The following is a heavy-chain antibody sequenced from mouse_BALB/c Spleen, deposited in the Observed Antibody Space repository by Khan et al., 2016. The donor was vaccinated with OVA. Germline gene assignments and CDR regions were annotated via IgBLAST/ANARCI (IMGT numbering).Heavy chain of an antibody. Sequence: EVQGVESGGDLVKPGGSLKLSCAASGFTFSTYGMSWVRQTPDKRLEWVATVSTGGGYTYYPDSVKGRFTISRDNAKNTLYLQMSGLKSEDTGMVYCTRLAYYYESEGFAYWGQGTLVTVSA. CDR1: GFTFSTYG. D-gene: IGHD1-1*01. CDR2: VSTGGGYT. J-gene: IGHJ3*01. CDR3: TRLAYYYESEGFAY. V-gene: IGHV5-6*01.